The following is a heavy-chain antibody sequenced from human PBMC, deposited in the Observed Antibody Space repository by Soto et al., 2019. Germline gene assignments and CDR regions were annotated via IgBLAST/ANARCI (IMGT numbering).Heavy chain of an antibody. D-gene: IGHD1-26*01. V-gene: IGHV3-7*01. J-gene: IGHJ4*02. CDR3: VCGANYFDY. Sequence: EVQLVESGGGLVQPGGSLRLSCAASEFTFSKYWMTWVRQSPGKGLEWVANINQDGSERYYVDSVRGRFTISRDNAKNSLYLQINSLRAEDTAVYYCVCGANYFDYWGQGTLVTVSP. CDR1: EFTFSKYW. CDR2: INQDGSER.